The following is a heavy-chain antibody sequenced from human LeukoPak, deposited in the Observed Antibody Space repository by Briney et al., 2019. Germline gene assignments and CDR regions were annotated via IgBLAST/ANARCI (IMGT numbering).Heavy chain of an antibody. CDR1: CGSISSHY. CDR3: AGGYEWNYGKW. CDR2: IYYSGST. D-gene: IGHD1-7*01. J-gene: IGHJ4*02. V-gene: IGHV4-59*11. Sequence: SETLSLTCTVSCGSISSHYCSWIRQPPGKGLEWIGNIYYSGSTNYNPSLKSRVTISVDTSKNQFSLKLSSVTAADTAVYYCAGGYEWNYGKWWGQGTLVTVSS.